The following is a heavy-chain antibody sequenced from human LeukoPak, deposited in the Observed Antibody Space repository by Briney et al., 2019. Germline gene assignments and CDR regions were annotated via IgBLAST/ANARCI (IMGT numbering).Heavy chain of an antibody. D-gene: IGHD3-10*01. CDR2: ISRSSSNI. V-gene: IGHV3-48*01. J-gene: IGHJ4*02. Sequence: GGSLRLSCAGSGFTFSSYSMSWVRQAPGKGLEWVSYISRSSSNIYYANSVKGRFTISRDNGESSLFLQMNSLRAEDTAVYYCARDIPSMVRGVMDYWGQGTLVTVSS. CDR3: ARDIPSMVRGVMDY. CDR1: GFTFSSYS.